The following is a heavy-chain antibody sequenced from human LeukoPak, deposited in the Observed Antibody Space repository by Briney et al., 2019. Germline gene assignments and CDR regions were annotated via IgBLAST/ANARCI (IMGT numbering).Heavy chain of an antibody. CDR2: ISYDGSNK. V-gene: IGHV3-30*04. D-gene: IGHD3-10*01. J-gene: IGHJ6*02. CDR1: GFTFSSYA. CDR3: ARETYGSGSYLSSYYGMDV. Sequence: QPGGSLRLSCAASGFTFSSYAIHWVRQAPGKGLEWVAVISYDGSNKYYADSVKGRFTISRDNSKNTLYLQMNSLRAEDTAVYYCARETYGSGSYLSSYYGMDVWGQGTTVTVSS.